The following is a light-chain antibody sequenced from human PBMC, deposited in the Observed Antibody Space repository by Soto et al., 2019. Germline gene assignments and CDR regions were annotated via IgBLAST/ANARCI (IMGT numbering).Light chain of an antibody. CDR3: QQYNDYSGM. CDR1: QSISRW. V-gene: IGKV1-5*01. Sequence: DIRMTQSPSTLSSSIGDRLTITWRASQSISRWLAWHQQKPGKAPRLLIYDASNLQRGVPSRFSGSGSGTEFTLTFTSLQPGDFATYYCQQYNDYSGMFGQGTKVDI. CDR2: DAS. J-gene: IGKJ1*01.